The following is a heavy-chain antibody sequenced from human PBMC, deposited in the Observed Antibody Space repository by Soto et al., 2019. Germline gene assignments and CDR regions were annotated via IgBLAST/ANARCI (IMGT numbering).Heavy chain of an antibody. CDR1: GGTFSTYP. Sequence: QVQLVQSGAEVKKPGSSVMVSCKASGGTFSTYPISWVRQAPGQGLEWMGGSIPIFDTANYAEKCQGRVTIIADEYTSKAYKELSSLRSEDTAGYYCARGYNNPWRPQMLDPWGQGTLVTVSS. V-gene: IGHV1-69*12. CDR2: SIPIFDTA. D-gene: IGHD1-20*01. CDR3: ARGYNNPWRPQMLDP. J-gene: IGHJ5*02.